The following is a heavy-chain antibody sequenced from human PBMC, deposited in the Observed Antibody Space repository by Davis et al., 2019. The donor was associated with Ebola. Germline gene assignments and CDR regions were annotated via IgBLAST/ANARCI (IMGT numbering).Heavy chain of an antibody. Sequence: AASVKVSCKASGGTFSSYAISWVRQAPGQGLEWMGRIIPILGIANYAQKFQGRVTITADKSTGTAYMELSSLRSEDTAVYYCARDKDIVVVPAAKDGKYYYYGTDVWGQGTTVTVSS. CDR3: ARDKDIVVVPAAKDGKYYYYGTDV. J-gene: IGHJ6*02. V-gene: IGHV1-69*04. CDR1: GGTFSSYA. CDR2: IIPILGIA. D-gene: IGHD2-2*01.